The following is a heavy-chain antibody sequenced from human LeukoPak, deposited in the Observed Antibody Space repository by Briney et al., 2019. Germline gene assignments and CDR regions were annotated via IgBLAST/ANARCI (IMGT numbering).Heavy chain of an antibody. V-gene: IGHV1-69*13. Sequence: GASVKVSCKASGGTFSSDAISWVRQAPGQGLEWMGGIIPIFGTANYAQKFQGRVTITADESTSTAYMELSSLRSEGTAVYYCVRGPKYDYVWGSYPYYFDYWGQGTLVTVSS. CDR2: IIPIFGTA. D-gene: IGHD3-16*02. J-gene: IGHJ4*02. CDR3: VRGPKYDYVWGSYPYYFDY. CDR1: GGTFSSDA.